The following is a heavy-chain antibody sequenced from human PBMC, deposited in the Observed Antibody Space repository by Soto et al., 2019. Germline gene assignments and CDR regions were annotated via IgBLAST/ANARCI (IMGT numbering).Heavy chain of an antibody. V-gene: IGHV1-8*01. J-gene: IGHJ4*02. CDR2: MNPSSGNT. CDR3: ARGRGGYGDYYFDY. CDR1: GYTFTSYD. Sequence: ASVKVSCKASGYTFTSYDIDWVRQATGQGLEWMGWMNPSSGNTGYAQKFQGRVTMTRNTSISTAYMELSSLRSEDTAVYYCARGRGGYGDYYFDYWGQGTLVTVPS. D-gene: IGHD4-17*01.